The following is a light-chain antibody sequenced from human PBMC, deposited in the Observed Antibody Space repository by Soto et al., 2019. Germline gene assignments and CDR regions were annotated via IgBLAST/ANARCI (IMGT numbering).Light chain of an antibody. V-gene: IGKV1-5*01. CDR1: QSISSW. CDR3: QQYNSYSSFT. CDR2: DAS. Sequence: DIQMTQSPSTLSASVGDRVTITCRASQSISSWLAWYQQKPGKAPKVLIYDASSLESGVPPRFSGSGSCTEFTLTISSLQPDDFATYYCQQYNSYSSFTFGQGTKLEIK. J-gene: IGKJ2*01.